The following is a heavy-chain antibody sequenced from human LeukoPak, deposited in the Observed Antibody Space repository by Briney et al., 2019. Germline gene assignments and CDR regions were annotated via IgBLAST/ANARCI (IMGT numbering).Heavy chain of an antibody. CDR1: GFTFSSYA. J-gene: IGHJ4*02. D-gene: IGHD2-8*01. Sequence: PGGSLRLSCAASGFTFSSYAMSWVRQAPGKGLEWVSDISGSGGSTYYADSVKGRFTISRDNSKNSLYLQTNSLRAEDTAVYYCARALIGYYFDYWGQGTLVTVSS. CDR3: ARALIGYYFDY. CDR2: ISGSGGST. V-gene: IGHV3-23*01.